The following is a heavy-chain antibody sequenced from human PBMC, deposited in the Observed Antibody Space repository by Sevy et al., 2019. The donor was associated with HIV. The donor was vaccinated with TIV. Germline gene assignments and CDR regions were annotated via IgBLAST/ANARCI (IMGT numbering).Heavy chain of an antibody. D-gene: IGHD3-10*01. J-gene: IGHJ6*02. Sequence: GGSLRLSCAASGFTFSDYNMNWVRQAPGKGLEWVSSISSISNYIYYADSVKGRFTISRDSAKNSLYLQMNNLRAEETAVYYCARETSSFGEGIYYGMDVWGQGTTVTVSS. CDR2: ISSISNYI. V-gene: IGHV3-21*01. CDR1: GFTFSDYN. CDR3: ARETSSFGEGIYYGMDV.